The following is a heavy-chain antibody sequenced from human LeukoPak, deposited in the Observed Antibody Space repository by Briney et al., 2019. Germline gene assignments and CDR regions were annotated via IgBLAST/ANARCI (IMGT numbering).Heavy chain of an antibody. CDR3: ARDSRYCSGGNCHLRFDY. D-gene: IGHD2-15*01. Sequence: SETLSLTCSVSGDSIKSSGYYWAWIRQSPGMGLEWIGSVSYRGGTYNNPSLKTRTTMSVDSSKNQFSLRLSSVTAADAAVYYCARDSRYCSGGNCHLRFDYWGQGILVIVSS. CDR2: VSYRGGT. CDR1: GDSIKSSGYY. V-gene: IGHV4-39*07. J-gene: IGHJ4*02.